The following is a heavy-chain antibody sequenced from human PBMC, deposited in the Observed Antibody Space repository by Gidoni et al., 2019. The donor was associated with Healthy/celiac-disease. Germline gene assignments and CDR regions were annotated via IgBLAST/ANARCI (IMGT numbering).Heavy chain of an antibody. V-gene: IGHV3-7*01. Sequence: EVQLVESGGGLVQPGGSLRLSCAASGFTFSRYWMSWVPQAPGKGLEWVANIKHDGSEKYYVDSVKGRFTISRDNAKNSLYLQMNSLRAEDTAVYYCARAIDPFYGMDVWGQGTTVTVSS. CDR2: IKHDGSEK. CDR3: ARAIDPFYGMDV. CDR1: GFTFSRYW. J-gene: IGHJ6*02.